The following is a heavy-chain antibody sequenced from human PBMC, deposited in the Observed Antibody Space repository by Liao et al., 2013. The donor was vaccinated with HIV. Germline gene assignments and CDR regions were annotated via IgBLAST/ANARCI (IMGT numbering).Heavy chain of an antibody. CDR3: ASTTFWSGYPEEYFQH. CDR1: GGSVSSGSYY. J-gene: IGHJ1*01. D-gene: IGHD3-3*01. CDR2: IYTSGST. V-gene: IGHV4-61*02. Sequence: QVQLQESGPGLVKPSQTLSLTCTVSGGSVSSGSYYWSWIRQPAGKGLEWIGRIYTSGSTNYNSSLKSRVTISVDTSKNQFSLNLSSVTAADTAVYYCASTTFWSGYPEEYFQHWGQGTLVTVSS.